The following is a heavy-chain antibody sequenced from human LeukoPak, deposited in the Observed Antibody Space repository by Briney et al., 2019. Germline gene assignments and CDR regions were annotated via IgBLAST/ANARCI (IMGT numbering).Heavy chain of an antibody. Sequence: GGSLRLSCAASGFTLSSYWMHWVRQAPGKGLVWISRINNYGRGTSHVDPVKGRFTISRDNAENTVYLQMNSLRAEDTAVYYCGRGNYYGMDVWGQGTTVTVSS. CDR1: GFTLSSYW. J-gene: IGHJ6*02. CDR2: INNYGRGT. V-gene: IGHV3-74*01. CDR3: GRGNYYGMDV.